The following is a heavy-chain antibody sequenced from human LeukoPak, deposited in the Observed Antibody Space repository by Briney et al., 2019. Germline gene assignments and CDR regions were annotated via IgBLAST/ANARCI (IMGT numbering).Heavy chain of an antibody. Sequence: SQTLSLTCTVSGGSISSGDYYWSWIRQPPGQGLEWIGYIYYSGSTYYNPSLKSRVTISVDTSKNQFSLKLSSVTAADTAVYYCALRYYYDSSGYSPSWDAFDIWGQGTMVTVSS. CDR3: ALRYYYDSSGYSPSWDAFDI. CDR1: GGSISSGDYY. V-gene: IGHV4-30-4*01. J-gene: IGHJ3*02. D-gene: IGHD3-22*01. CDR2: IYYSGST.